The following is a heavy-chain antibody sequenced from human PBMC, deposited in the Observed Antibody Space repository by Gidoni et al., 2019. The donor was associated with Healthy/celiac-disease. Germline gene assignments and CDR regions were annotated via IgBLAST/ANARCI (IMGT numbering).Heavy chain of an antibody. Sequence: QVQLVESGGGVVQPGRSLRLSCPASGSTFSSYGMHWVRQAPGKGLELVAVIWYDGNNKYYADSVKGRFTISRDNSKNTLYLQMNSLRAEDTAVYYCARDYDSSGYYPDYWGQGTLVTVSS. J-gene: IGHJ4*02. CDR2: IWYDGNNK. CDR3: ARDYDSSGYYPDY. V-gene: IGHV3-33*01. CDR1: GSTFSSYG. D-gene: IGHD3-22*01.